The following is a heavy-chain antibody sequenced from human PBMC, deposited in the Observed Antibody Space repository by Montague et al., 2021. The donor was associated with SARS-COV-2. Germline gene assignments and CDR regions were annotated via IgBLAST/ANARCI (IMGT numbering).Heavy chain of an antibody. CDR2: INNSGST. CDR3: ARGRIEVSMIVVVLTGASYYMDV. D-gene: IGHD3-22*01. CDR1: GGSFSGYY. V-gene: IGHV4-34*01. J-gene: IGHJ6*03. Sequence: SETLSLTCAVYGGSFSGYYWTWIRQSPGKGLEWIGEINNSGSTNYNPSLKSQVTISVDTSKNQFSLKLHSVTAADTAVYYCARGRIEVSMIVVVLTGASYYMDVWGKGTTVTVSS.